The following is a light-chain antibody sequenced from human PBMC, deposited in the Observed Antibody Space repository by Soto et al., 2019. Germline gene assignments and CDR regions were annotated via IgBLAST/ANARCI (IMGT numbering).Light chain of an antibody. CDR2: LGS. V-gene: IGKV2-28*01. CDR3: MQARQTPFT. Sequence: DVVMTQSPLSLPVTPGEPASISCRSSQSLLYTNGYNYLDWYLQKPGQSPQLLIYLGSYRASGVPDRFTGSGSRTDCTLKISRVEAEDVGVYYCMQARQTPFTFGPGTKVNI. CDR1: QSLLYTNGYNY. J-gene: IGKJ3*01.